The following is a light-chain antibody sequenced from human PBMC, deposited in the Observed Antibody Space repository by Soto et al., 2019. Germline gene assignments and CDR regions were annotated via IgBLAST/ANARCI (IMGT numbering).Light chain of an antibody. V-gene: IGKV3-11*01. J-gene: IGKJ5*01. Sequence: IVLTQSPATLSLSPGERATLSCRASQSIAGYLAWYQKKPGQAPMLLIYDTSNRVTGVPARFSVSVSGTDCTLTISSLKKEDGSAYYCQKYNSATITFGQGTRLEI. CDR3: QKYNSATIT. CDR2: DTS. CDR1: QSIAGY.